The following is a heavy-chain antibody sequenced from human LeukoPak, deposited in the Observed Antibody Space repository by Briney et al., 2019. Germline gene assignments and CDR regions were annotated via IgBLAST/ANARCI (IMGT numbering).Heavy chain of an antibody. V-gene: IGHV4-4*07. Sequence: SETLSLTCTVSGGSISSYYWSWIRQPAGKGLEWIGRIYTSGSTNYNPSLKSRVTISVDTSKNQFSLKLSSVTAADTAVYYCARTYYDFWSGYLDYWGQGTLVTVSS. CDR1: GGSISSYY. J-gene: IGHJ4*02. D-gene: IGHD3-3*01. CDR2: IYTSGST. CDR3: ARTYYDFWSGYLDY.